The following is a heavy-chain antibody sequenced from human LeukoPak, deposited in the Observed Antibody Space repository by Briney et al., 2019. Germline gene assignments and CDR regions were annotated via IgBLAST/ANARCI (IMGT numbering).Heavy chain of an antibody. CDR1: GYTFTGYY. V-gene: IGHV1-2*02. Sequence: ASVKVSCKASGYTFTGYYMHWVRQAPGQGLEWMGWINPNSGGTNYAQKFQGRVTMTRYMSISTAYMELSRLRSDDTAVYYCARALYSSGYGGWFDPWGQGTLVTVSS. CDR3: ARALYSSGYGGWFDP. D-gene: IGHD3-22*01. CDR2: INPNSGGT. J-gene: IGHJ5*02.